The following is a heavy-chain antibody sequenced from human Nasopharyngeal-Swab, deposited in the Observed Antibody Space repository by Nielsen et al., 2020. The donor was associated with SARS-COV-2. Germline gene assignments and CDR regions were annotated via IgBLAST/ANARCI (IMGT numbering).Heavy chain of an antibody. V-gene: IGHV4-39*02. Sequence: SETLSLTCTVSGGSISSSSYYWGWIRQPPGKGLEWIGEINHSGTTNYNPSLKSRVTISVDTSKNQLSLKLSSVTAADTAIYYCVTGGRLDSFDIWGQGTMVTVSS. CDR1: GGSISSSSYY. CDR2: INHSGTT. D-gene: IGHD6-25*01. J-gene: IGHJ3*02. CDR3: VTGGRLDSFDI.